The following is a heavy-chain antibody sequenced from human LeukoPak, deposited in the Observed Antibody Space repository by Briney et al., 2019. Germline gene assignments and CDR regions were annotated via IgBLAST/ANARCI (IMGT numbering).Heavy chain of an antibody. CDR3: ARENTLVRGVINPLDY. CDR1: GLTLSNYW. V-gene: IGHV3-74*01. CDR2: MNYDGSST. D-gene: IGHD3-10*01. Sequence: GGSLRLSCAASGLTLSNYWMHWVRQAPGKGLVWVSRMNYDGSSTSYADSVKGRFTISRDNAKNTLYLQMNSLRVEDTAVYYCARENTLVRGVINPLDYWGQGTLVTVSP. J-gene: IGHJ4*02.